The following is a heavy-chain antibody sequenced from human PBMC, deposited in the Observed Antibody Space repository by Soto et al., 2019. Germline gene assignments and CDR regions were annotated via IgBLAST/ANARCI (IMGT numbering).Heavy chain of an antibody. CDR3: ARDSSGTYYYFGMDV. J-gene: IGHJ6*02. CDR2: ISSSSSYI. V-gene: IGHV3-21*02. CDR1: GFTFSSYS. D-gene: IGHD6-19*01. Sequence: EVQLVESGGGLVKPGGSLRLSCAASGFTFSSYSMNWVRQAPGKGLEWVSSISSSSSYIYYADSVKGRFTISRDNAKNPRCLQKSSLRTEDTAVYYCARDSSGTYYYFGMDVWGQGTTVTVSS.